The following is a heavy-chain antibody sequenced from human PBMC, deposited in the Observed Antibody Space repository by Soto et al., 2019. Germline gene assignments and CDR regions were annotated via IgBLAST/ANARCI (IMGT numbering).Heavy chain of an antibody. CDR3: TRSIITTAGTDAVDL. CDR1: GYTFTSYY. V-gene: IGHV1-46*03. D-gene: IGHD6-13*01. Sequence: QVQLVQSGAEVKKPGASVRVSCKASGYTFTSYYIHWVRQAPGQGPEWMGMISPSSGGTDYAQKLQGRATITGDTSTSTVYMEMSSLRSEDTVVYFCTRSIITTAGTDAVDLWGQGTLVTVSS. J-gene: IGHJ3*01. CDR2: ISPSSGGT.